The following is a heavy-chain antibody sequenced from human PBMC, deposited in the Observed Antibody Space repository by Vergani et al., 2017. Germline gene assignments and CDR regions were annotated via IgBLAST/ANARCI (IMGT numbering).Heavy chain of an antibody. D-gene: IGHD2-2*01. CDR2: ISGSGGST. Sequence: EVQLLESGGGLVQPGGSLRLSCAASGFTFSSYAMSWVRQAPGKGLEWVSAISGSGGSTYYADSVKGRFTISRDNSKNTLYLQMNSLRAEDTAVYYCAKYLPYCSSTSCYLDXFDIWGQGTMVTVSS. CDR1: GFTFSSYA. V-gene: IGHV3-23*01. CDR3: AKYLPYCSSTSCYLDXFDI. J-gene: IGHJ3*02.